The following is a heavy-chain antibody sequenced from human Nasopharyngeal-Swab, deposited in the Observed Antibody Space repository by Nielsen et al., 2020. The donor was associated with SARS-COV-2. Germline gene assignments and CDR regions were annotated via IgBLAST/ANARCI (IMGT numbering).Heavy chain of an antibody. J-gene: IGHJ3*02. CDR1: GFTFDDYA. D-gene: IGHD4-23*01. CDR2: ISGDGGST. Sequence: GASLQISCAASGFTFDDYAMHWVRQAPGKGLEWVPLISGDGGSTYYADSVKGRFTISRDNSKNSLYLQMNSLRTEDTALYYCAKVLTPAVTPDEDIWGQGTMVTVSS. V-gene: IGHV3-43*02. CDR3: AKVLTPAVTPDEDI.